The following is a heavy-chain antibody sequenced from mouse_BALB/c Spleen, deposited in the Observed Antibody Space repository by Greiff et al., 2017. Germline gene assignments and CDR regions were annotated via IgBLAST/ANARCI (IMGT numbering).Heavy chain of an antibody. CDR1: GYSITSDYA. V-gene: IGHV3-2*02. D-gene: IGHD2-4*01. CDR3: ARWEIYYDYSAWFAY. CDR2: ISYSGST. Sequence: EVKLQESGPGLVKPSQSLSLTCTVTGYSITSDYAWNWIRQFPGNKLEWMGYISYSGSTSYNPSLKSRISITRDTSKNQFFLQLNSVTTEDTATYYCARWEIYYDYSAWFAYWGQGTLVTVSA. J-gene: IGHJ3*01.